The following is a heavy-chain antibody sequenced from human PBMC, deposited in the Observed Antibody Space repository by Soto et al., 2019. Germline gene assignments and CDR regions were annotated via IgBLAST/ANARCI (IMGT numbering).Heavy chain of an antibody. J-gene: IGHJ5*02. D-gene: IGHD6-19*01. CDR1: GGSISSVGYS. CDR2: IYYSGST. Sequence: PSETLSLTCAVSGGSISSVGYSWSLIRQPPGKGLEWIGSIYYSGSTNYNPSLKSRVTISVDTSKNQFSLKLSSVTAADTAVYYCARDVASGSGWYGNWFDPWGQGTLVTVSS. V-gene: IGHV4-61*08. CDR3: ARDVASGSGWYGNWFDP.